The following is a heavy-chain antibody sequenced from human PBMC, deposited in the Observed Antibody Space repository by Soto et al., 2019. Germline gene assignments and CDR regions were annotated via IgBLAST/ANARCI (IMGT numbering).Heavy chain of an antibody. D-gene: IGHD3-3*01. J-gene: IGHJ5*02. V-gene: IGHV4-34*01. CDR1: GGSVNGSH. CDR3: ATRITVFGLLIPPFDP. CDR2: INHTGGT. Sequence: PSETLSLTCAVYGGSVNGSHWNWIRQPPGKGLEWIGEINHTGGTHYNPSLKSRVTMSVDTSKNQFSLRLSSVTAADTAIYYCATRITVFGLLIPPFDPWGQGTQVTVSS.